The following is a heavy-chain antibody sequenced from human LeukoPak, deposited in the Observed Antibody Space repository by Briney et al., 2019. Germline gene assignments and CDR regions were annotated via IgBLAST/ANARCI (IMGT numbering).Heavy chain of an antibody. Sequence: SETLSLTCTVSGGSISSYYWSWIRQPPGKGLEWIGYIYYSGSTNYNPSLKSRVTISVDTSKNQFSLKLSSVTAADTAVYYCARAAGYCSSTSCYYWFDPWGLGTLVTVSS. CDR3: ARAAGYCSSTSCYYWFDP. CDR2: IYYSGST. J-gene: IGHJ5*02. D-gene: IGHD2-2*01. V-gene: IGHV4-59*01. CDR1: GGSISSYY.